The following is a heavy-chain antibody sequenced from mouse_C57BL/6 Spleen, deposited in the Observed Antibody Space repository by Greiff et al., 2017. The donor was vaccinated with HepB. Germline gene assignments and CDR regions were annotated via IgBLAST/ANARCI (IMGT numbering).Heavy chain of an antibody. CDR3: ARIYGSPPWFAY. CDR2: IDPNSGGT. CDR1: GYTFTSYW. Sequence: QVQLKQPGAELVKPGASVKLSCKASGYTFTSYWMHWVKQRPGRGLEWIGRIDPNSGGTKYNEKFKSKATLTVDKPSSTAYMQLSSLTSEDSAVYYCARIYGSPPWFAYWGQGTLVTVSA. D-gene: IGHD1-1*01. J-gene: IGHJ3*01. V-gene: IGHV1-72*01.